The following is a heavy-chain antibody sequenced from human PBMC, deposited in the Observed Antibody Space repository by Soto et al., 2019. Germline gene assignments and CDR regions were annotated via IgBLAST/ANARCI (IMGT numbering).Heavy chain of an antibody. V-gene: IGHV3-30-3*01. D-gene: IGHD7-27*01. CDR2: ISYDGSNK. CDR1: GFTFSSYA. Sequence: QVQLVESGGGVVQPGRSLRLSCAASGFTFSSYAMHWVRQAPGKGLEWVAVISYDGSNKYYADSVKGRFTISRDNSKNTLYLQMNSLRAEDTAVYYCARERFWGSDAFDIWGQGTMVTVSS. CDR3: ARERFWGSDAFDI. J-gene: IGHJ3*02.